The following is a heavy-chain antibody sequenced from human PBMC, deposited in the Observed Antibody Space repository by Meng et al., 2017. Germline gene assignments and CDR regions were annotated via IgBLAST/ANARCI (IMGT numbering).Heavy chain of an antibody. CDR1: GYNFPDYY. V-gene: IGHV1-2*06. CDR3: ARDEDISAAGKLFGDY. D-gene: IGHD6-25*01. CDR2: INPKSGDT. J-gene: IGHJ4*02. Sequence: QVQVVRSRAEVKKPGASVKVSCKPSGYNFPDYYIHWVRRAPGQGLEWMGRINPKSGDTHYAQKFQARVTMTGDTSISTAYMELSGLRSDDTAMYYCARDEDISAAGKLFGDYWGQGTLVTVSS.